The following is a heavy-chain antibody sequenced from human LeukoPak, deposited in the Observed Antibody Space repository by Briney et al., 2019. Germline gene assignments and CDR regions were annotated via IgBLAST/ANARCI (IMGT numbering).Heavy chain of an antibody. V-gene: IGHV3-74*01. CDR2: IDRDGITT. Sequence: GGSLRLSCAVSGFTFSTYWMHWVRQAPGRGLVWVSRIDRDGITTSYADSVKGRFTISRDNAKNTLYLQANSLKAEDTAVYYCARSRWSGYADYWGQGTLVTVSS. J-gene: IGHJ4*02. D-gene: IGHD3-3*01. CDR3: ARSRWSGYADY. CDR1: GFTFSTYW.